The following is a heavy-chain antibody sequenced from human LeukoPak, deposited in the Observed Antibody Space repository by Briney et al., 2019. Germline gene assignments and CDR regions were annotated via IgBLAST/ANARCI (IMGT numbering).Heavy chain of an antibody. CDR2: IDWDDDK. V-gene: IGHV2-70*11. D-gene: IGHD2-15*01. Sequence: TLSLTCAVSGGSISSGGYSWSWIRQPPGKALEWLARIDWDDDKYYSTSLKTRLTISKDTSKNQVVLTMTNMDPVDTATYYCARIRPSGGSFDYWGQGTLVTVSS. J-gene: IGHJ4*02. CDR3: ARIRPSGGSFDY. CDR1: GGSISSGGYS.